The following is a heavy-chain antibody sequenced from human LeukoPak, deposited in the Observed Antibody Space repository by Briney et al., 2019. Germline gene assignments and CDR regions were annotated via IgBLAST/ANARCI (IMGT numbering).Heavy chain of an antibody. V-gene: IGHV4-39*01. CDR2: IYYSETT. Sequence: PSETLSLTCTVSGDSISSSPYYWGWIRQPPGRGLEWIGTIYYSETTYYNPSLKSRVTISVDTSKNQFALNLSSVTAADTAVYYCARQGDSRGYSTLDYWGQGTLVTVSS. D-gene: IGHD3-22*01. CDR3: ARQGDSRGYSTLDY. J-gene: IGHJ4*02. CDR1: GDSISSSPYY.